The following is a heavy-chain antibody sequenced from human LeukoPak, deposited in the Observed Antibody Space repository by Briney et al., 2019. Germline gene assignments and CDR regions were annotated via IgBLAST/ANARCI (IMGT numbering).Heavy chain of an antibody. CDR2: IKSKTDGGTT. Sequence: PGGSLRLSCATYGFTFTSYSMNWVRQAPGKGLEWVGRIKSKTDGGTTDYAAPVKGRFTISRDDSKNTLYLQMNSLKTEDTAVYYCTTESSGQYYGMDVWGQGTTVTVSS. D-gene: IGHD6-19*01. J-gene: IGHJ6*02. CDR1: GFTFTSYS. CDR3: TTESSGQYYGMDV. V-gene: IGHV3-15*01.